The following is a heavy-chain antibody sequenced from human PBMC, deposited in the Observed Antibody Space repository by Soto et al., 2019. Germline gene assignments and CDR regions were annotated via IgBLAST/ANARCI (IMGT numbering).Heavy chain of an antibody. J-gene: IGHJ3*02. V-gene: IGHV3-23*01. CDR3: AQDYNSVEDDFVI. CDR2: ISGSGGST. Sequence: EVQLLDSGGGLVQPGGSLSLSCAHSGFTFSSYAMSWVRQAPGKGLEWVSAISGSGGSTYYAVSVKGRFTISRDNAKNPLYVQMNSLRAEDTAVYYCAQDYNSVEDDFVILGQGTMVTLSS. D-gene: IGHD1-20*01. CDR1: GFTFSSYA.